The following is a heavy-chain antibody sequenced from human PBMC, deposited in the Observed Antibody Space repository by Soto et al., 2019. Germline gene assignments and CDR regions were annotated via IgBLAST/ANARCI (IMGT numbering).Heavy chain of an antibody. CDR2: ISGSGGST. V-gene: IGHV3-23*01. CDR3: VAGAAGIAVVSPFDY. CDR1: GFTFSSYA. D-gene: IGHD6-19*01. Sequence: GGSLRLSCAASGFTFSSYAMSWVRQAPGKGLEWVSAISGSGGSTYYADSVKGRFTISRDNSKNTLYLQMNSLRAEDTAVYYCVAGAAGIAVVSPFDYWGQGTLVTVSS. J-gene: IGHJ4*02.